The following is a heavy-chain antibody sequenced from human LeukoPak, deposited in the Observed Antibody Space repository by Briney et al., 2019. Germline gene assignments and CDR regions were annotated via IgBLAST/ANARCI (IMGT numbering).Heavy chain of an antibody. D-gene: IGHD3-3*01. CDR2: IYYSGST. CDR1: GGSISSYY. CDR3: AREGNYDSFDP. J-gene: IGHJ5*02. V-gene: IGHV4-59*12. Sequence: SSETLSLTCTVSGGSISSYYWSWIRQPPGKGLEWIGYIYYSGSTNYNPSLKSRVTISVDTSKNQFSLKLSSVTAADTAVYYCAREGNYDSFDPWGQGTLVTVSS.